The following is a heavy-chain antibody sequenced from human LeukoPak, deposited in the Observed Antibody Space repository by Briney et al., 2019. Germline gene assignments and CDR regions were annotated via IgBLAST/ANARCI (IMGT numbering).Heavy chain of an antibody. CDR1: GFTFSTYD. D-gene: IGHD3-10*01. CDR3: AKDHRWFGEMSDI. Sequence: GGSLRLSCAASGFTFSTYDMTWVRQAPGKGLEWVSGISDTGGATYYADSVKGRFTASRDNSKSTLYLQINSLRAEDTAVYFCAKDHRWFGEMSDIWGQGTMVTVSS. J-gene: IGHJ3*02. CDR2: ISDTGGAT. V-gene: IGHV3-23*01.